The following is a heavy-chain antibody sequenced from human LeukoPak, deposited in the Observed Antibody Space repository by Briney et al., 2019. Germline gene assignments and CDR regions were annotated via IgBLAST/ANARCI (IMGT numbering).Heavy chain of an antibody. CDR2: IYPGDSDT. J-gene: IGHJ4*02. Sequence: GESLKISCKGSGYSFTSYWIGWVRQLPGKGLEWMGIIYPGDSDTRYSPSFQGQVTISADNSTSTAYLQWSSLKASDNAMYYCARLIRFGETRLDYWGQGTLVTVSS. D-gene: IGHD3-10*01. CDR3: ARLIRFGETRLDY. CDR1: GYSFTSYW. V-gene: IGHV5-51*01.